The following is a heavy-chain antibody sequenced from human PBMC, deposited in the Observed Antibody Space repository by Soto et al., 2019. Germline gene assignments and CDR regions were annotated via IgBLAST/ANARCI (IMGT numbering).Heavy chain of an antibody. CDR2: IYNSRTT. CDR1: CGSISSYY. J-gene: IGHJ4*02. D-gene: IGHD1-26*01. CDR3: ARELPGGSRSPQFDY. Sequence: PSETLSLTCTVSCGSISSYYWSWIRQPPGKVLEWIGYIYNSRTTNYNSALKSRAIISVDTSKNQFSLRLSSVTAADTAVYYCARELPGGSRSPQFDYWVQGILVTVSS. V-gene: IGHV4-59*01.